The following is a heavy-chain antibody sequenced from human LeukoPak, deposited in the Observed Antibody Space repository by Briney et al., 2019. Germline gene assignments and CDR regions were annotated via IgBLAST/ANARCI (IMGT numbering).Heavy chain of an antibody. CDR2: ISSSSSYI. V-gene: IGHV3-21*01. CDR3: ARDGSTYCSGGSCYSGYFDY. J-gene: IGHJ4*02. CDR1: GFTFSSYS. D-gene: IGHD2-15*01. Sequence: GGSLRLSCAASGFTFSSYSMNWVRQAPGKGLEWVSSISSSSSYIYYADSVKGRFTISRDNAKNSLYLRMNSLRAEDTAVYYCARDGSTYCSGGSCYSGYFDYWGQGTLVTVSS.